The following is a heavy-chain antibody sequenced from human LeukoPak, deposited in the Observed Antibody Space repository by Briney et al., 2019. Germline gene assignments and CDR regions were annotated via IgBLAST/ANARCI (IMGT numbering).Heavy chain of an antibody. D-gene: IGHD4-17*01. Sequence: PSETLSLTCTVSGGSISSNYWSWIRQPPGKELEWIGYIYYSGSTNYNPSLKSRVTISGDTSKNQFSLKLSSVTAADTAVYYGARFGNDYGDYVGDYWGQGTLVTVSS. CDR2: IYYSGST. J-gene: IGHJ4*02. V-gene: IGHV4-59*08. CDR1: GGSISSNY. CDR3: ARFGNDYGDYVGDY.